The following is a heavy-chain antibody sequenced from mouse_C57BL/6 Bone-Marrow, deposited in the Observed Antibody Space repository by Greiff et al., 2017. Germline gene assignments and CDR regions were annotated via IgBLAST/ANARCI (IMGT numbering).Heavy chain of an antibody. CDR1: GFTFSDYG. CDR3: AKPRGYDYDYAMDY. J-gene: IGHJ4*01. Sequence: EVQGVESGGGLVKPGGSLELSCAASGFTFSDYGMHWVRQAPEKGLEWVAYISSGGSTIYYADTVKGRFTISRDNAKNTLFLQMTRLRSEDTAMYYCAKPRGYDYDYAMDYWGQGTSVTVSS. D-gene: IGHD2-4*01. CDR2: ISSGGSTI. V-gene: IGHV5-17*01.